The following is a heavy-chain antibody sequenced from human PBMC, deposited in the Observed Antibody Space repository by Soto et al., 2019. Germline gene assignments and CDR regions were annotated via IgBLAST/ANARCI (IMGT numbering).Heavy chain of an antibody. CDR1: GGSISSYY. V-gene: IGHV4-4*07. J-gene: IGHJ4*02. CDR2: IYTSGST. CDR3: ARGNPGYSYGYDSPNFDY. Sequence: SETLSLTCTVSGGSISSYYWSWIRQPAGKGLEWIGRIYTSGSTNYNPSLKSRVTMSVDTSKNQFSLKLSSVTAADTAVYYCARGNPGYSYGYDSPNFDYWGQGTLVTVSS. D-gene: IGHD5-18*01.